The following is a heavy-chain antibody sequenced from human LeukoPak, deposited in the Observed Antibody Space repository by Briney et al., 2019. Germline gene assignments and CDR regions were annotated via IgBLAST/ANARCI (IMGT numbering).Heavy chain of an antibody. D-gene: IGHD6-25*01. J-gene: IGHJ6*02. V-gene: IGHV3-21*01. CDR1: GFTFSSYS. Sequence: PGGSLRLSCAASGFTFSSYSMNWVRQAPGKGLEWVSSISSSSSYIYYADSVKGRFTISRDNAKNSLYLQMNSLRAEDTAVYYGTRAEDTAAACDVWGQGTTVTVSS. CDR3: TRAEDTAAACDV. CDR2: ISSSSSYI.